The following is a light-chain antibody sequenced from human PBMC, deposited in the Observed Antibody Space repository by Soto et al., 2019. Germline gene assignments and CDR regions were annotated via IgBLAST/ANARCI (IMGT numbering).Light chain of an antibody. J-gene: IGLJ2*01. CDR3: QTWGTGSVV. V-gene: IGLV4-69*01. Sequence: QPVLTQSPSASASLGASVKLTCTLSSGHSSYAIAWHQQQPEKGPRYLMKLNSDGSHSKGDGIPDRFSGSSSGAERYLTISSLHSEDEADYYCQTWGTGSVVFGGGTQLTVL. CDR2: LNSDGSH. CDR1: SGHSSYA.